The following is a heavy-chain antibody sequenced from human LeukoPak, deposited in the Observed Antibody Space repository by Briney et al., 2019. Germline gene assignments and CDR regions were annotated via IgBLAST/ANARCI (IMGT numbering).Heavy chain of an antibody. V-gene: IGHV1-2*02. D-gene: IGHD2-8*01. CDR2: INPNSGGT. J-gene: IGHJ4*02. CDR1: GYTFTGYY. Sequence: GASVKVSCKASGYTFTGYYMHWVRQAPGQGLEWMGWINPNSGGTNYAQKFQGRVTMTRDTSISTAYMELSRLRSDDTAVYHCARYGDIVLMVYAFWGQGTLVTVSS. CDR3: ARYGDIVLMVYAF.